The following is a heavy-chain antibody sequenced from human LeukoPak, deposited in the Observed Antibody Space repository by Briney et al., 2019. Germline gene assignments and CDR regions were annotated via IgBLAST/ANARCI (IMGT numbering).Heavy chain of an antibody. D-gene: IGHD4-23*01. CDR2: IIPIFGIA. V-gene: IGHV1-69*04. J-gene: IGHJ3*02. Sequence: ASVKVSCKASGGTFSRYAISWVRQAPGQGLEWMGRIIPIFGIANYAQKFQGRVTITADKSTSTAYMELSSLRSEDTAVYYCARVNGGKLEAFDIWGQGTMVTVSS. CDR3: ARVNGGKLEAFDI. CDR1: GGTFSRYA.